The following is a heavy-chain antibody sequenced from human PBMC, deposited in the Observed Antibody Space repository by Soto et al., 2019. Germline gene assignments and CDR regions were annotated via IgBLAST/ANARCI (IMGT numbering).Heavy chain of an antibody. V-gene: IGHV3-73*01. CDR2: IRSKGNSYAT. Sequence: VGSLRLSCTSSGFTFSGSAMHLVRHSSGKGLEWVGRIRSKGNSYATAYAASVKGRFTISRDDSKNTAYLQMNSLKTEDTAVYYCTGFKGPNYYYYYMEVWGKGTTVTVSS. CDR1: GFTFSGSA. CDR3: TGFKGPNYYYYYMEV. J-gene: IGHJ6*03.